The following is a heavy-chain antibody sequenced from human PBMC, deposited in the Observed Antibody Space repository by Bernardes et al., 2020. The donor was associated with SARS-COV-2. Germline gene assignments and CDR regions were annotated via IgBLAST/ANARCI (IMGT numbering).Heavy chain of an antibody. V-gene: IGHV3-74*01. D-gene: IGHD2-15*01. Sequence: GGSLRLSCAASGFSFNSYWMHWVRQAPGQGLVWVSRFKSDVTYTSYADSVKGRFTISRDNAKNTVYLQMNSLRAEDTGVYYCATGLVVVAATGGYYYYYGMDVWGQGTTVTVSS. CDR2: FKSDVTYT. CDR3: ATGLVVVAATGGYYYYYGMDV. CDR1: GFSFNSYW. J-gene: IGHJ6*02.